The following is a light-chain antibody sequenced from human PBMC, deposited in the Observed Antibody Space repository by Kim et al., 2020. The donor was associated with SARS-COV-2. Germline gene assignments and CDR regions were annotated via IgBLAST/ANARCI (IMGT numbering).Light chain of an antibody. CDR2: AVT. CDR1: SSNIGDYND. Sequence: QSVTISCTGTSSNIGDYNDVSWYQQPPGKAPKLLIYAVTNRFSGVSNRFSGSKSGNTASLTISGLQTEDEAYYYCRSYAASSPNLLFGAGTQLTVL. J-gene: IGLJ2*01. CDR3: RSYAASSPNLL. V-gene: IGLV2-14*03.